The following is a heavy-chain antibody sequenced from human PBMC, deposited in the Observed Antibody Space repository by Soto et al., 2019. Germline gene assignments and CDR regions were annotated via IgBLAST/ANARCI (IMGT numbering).Heavy chain of an antibody. CDR3: ARGRVRAVPAIHGY. V-gene: IGHV3-21*01. CDR2: ISSSSSYI. D-gene: IGHD2-21*02. J-gene: IGHJ4*01. Sequence: PGGSLRISCAASVFTFSSHIMTWVRQAPGKGLEWVSSISSSSSYIYYADSVKGRFTISRDNAKNSLYLQMNSLRAEDTAVYYCARGRVRAVPAIHGYWGHGTMVTVSS. CDR1: VFTFSSHI.